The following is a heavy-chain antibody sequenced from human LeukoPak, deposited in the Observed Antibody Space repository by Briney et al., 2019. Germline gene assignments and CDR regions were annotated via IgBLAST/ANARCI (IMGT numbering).Heavy chain of an antibody. V-gene: IGHV3-23*01. CDR1: GFTFSNYA. J-gene: IGHJ4*02. CDR3: AKQGVDC. CDR2: ISERGDKT. D-gene: IGHD3-16*01. Sequence: PGGSLRLSCAASGFTFSNYAMNWARQAPGKGLEWVSSISERGDKTDYADSVRGRFTIPRDNSQNTLHLQMNSLRAEDTALYYCAKQGVDCWGQGTLVTVSS.